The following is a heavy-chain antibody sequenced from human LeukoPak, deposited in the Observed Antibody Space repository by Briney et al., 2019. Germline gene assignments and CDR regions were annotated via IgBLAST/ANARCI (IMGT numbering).Heavy chain of an antibody. D-gene: IGHD6-13*01. J-gene: IGHJ4*02. CDR3: ARRGYTDSWRHSPFDY. Sequence: SETLSLTCTVPGDSTSSSSYYWGWIRQPPGKGLEWIGSIYHSGGTYYNPSLTSRVTISVDTSKKQFSLKLTSVTASDTAVYYCARRGYTDSWRHSPFDYWGQGTLVTVSS. CDR2: IYHSGGT. CDR1: GDSTSSSSYY. V-gene: IGHV4-39*01.